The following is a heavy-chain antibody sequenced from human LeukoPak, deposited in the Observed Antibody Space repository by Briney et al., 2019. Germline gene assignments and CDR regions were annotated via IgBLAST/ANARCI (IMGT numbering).Heavy chain of an antibody. V-gene: IGHV3-23*01. CDR3: ARESGYYDSSGYYAY. Sequence: QPGGSLRLSCAASGFTFGSYAMSWVRQAPGKRLEWVSAISGSGGSTYYADSVKGRFTISRDNSKNTLYLQMNSLRAEDTAVYYCARESGYYDSSGYYAYWGQGTLVTVSS. CDR1: GFTFGSYA. CDR2: ISGSGGST. D-gene: IGHD3-22*01. J-gene: IGHJ4*02.